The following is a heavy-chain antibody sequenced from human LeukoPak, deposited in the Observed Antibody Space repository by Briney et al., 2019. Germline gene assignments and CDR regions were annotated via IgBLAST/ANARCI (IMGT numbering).Heavy chain of an antibody. CDR1: GFKFNTYG. Sequence: GGSLRLSCAASGFKFNTYGMHWVRQAPGEGLEWVAVIYYDGNQKYYGDSVKGRFTVSRDVCENMLYLQMSSLRADDTAVYYCARGGVATAWGAFDVWGQGTMVTVSS. CDR3: ARGGVATAWGAFDV. J-gene: IGHJ3*01. D-gene: IGHD4-23*01. V-gene: IGHV3-33*01. CDR2: IYYDGNQK.